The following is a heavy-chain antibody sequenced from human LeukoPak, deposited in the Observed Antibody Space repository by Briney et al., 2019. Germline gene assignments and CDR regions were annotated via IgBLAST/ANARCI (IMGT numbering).Heavy chain of an antibody. CDR1: GGSISSYY. CDR3: ASYLGYCSGGSCYNWFDP. V-gene: IGHV4-59*08. D-gene: IGHD2-15*01. CDR2: IYYSGST. J-gene: IGHJ5*02. Sequence: SETLSLTCTVSGGSISSYYWSWIQQPPGKGLEWIGYIYYSGSTNYNPSLKSRVTISVDTSKNQFSLKLSSVTAADTAVYYCASYLGYCSGGSCYNWFDPWGQGTLVTVSS.